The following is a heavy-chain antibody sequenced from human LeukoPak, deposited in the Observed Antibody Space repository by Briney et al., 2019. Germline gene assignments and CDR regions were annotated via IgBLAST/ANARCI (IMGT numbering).Heavy chain of an antibody. V-gene: IGHV3-66*01. CDR1: RFSVSGIH. CDR2: LYSGGAT. D-gene: IGHD4-23*01. Sequence: GGSLRLSCAASRFSVSGIHMNWVRQAPGKDLEWVSGLYSGGATYYADSMGGRFTISRDHSKNTVYLQMTSLRPDDTAIYYCARGNGNVGGRLDPWGQGTRVTVSS. CDR3: ARGNGNVGGRLDP. J-gene: IGHJ5*02.